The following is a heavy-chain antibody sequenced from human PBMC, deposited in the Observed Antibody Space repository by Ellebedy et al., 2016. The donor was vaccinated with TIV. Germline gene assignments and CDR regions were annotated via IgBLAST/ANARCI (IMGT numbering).Heavy chain of an antibody. D-gene: IGHD4-17*01. J-gene: IGHJ5*02. Sequence: GESLKISCTASGFSVATYFMNWVRQAPGKGLEWVSIIYTDGITNYTDSVRGRFTISRDNSKNTVILQMNSLRAEDTAVYYCARDPGGGGDFGDNWFDPWGQGTLVTVSS. CDR1: GFSVATYF. CDR3: ARDPGGGGDFGDNWFDP. V-gene: IGHV3-66*01. CDR2: IYTDGIT.